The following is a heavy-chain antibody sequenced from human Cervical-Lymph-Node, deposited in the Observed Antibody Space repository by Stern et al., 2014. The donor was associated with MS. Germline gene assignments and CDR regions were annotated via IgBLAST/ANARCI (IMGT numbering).Heavy chain of an antibody. D-gene: IGHD6-13*01. CDR1: GFTFSSYG. Sequence: VQLVESGGGVVQPGRSLRLSCAASGFTFSSYGMHWVRQAPGKGLEWVAVIWYDGNNKYYADSVKGRFTISRDNSKNTLYLQMNSLRAEDTAVYYCAKGIAAAGYYYGMDVWGQGTTVTVSS. V-gene: IGHV3-33*06. J-gene: IGHJ6*02. CDR2: IWYDGNNK. CDR3: AKGIAAAGYYYGMDV.